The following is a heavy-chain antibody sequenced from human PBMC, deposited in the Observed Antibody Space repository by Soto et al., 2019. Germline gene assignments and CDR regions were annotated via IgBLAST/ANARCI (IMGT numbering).Heavy chain of an antibody. CDR1: GGSISSGDYY. V-gene: IGHV4-30-4*01. J-gene: IGHJ4*02. CDR2: LLYSGTT. D-gene: IGHD2-8*01. CDR3: ARNGALDY. Sequence: QVQLQESGPGLVKPSQTLSLTCTVSGGSISSGDYYWSWIRQPPGKGLEWIGYLLYSGTTNYNPSLESRLTISVDTSKNQFSLKLPSVAAADTAVYYCARNGALDYWGRGTIVTVSS.